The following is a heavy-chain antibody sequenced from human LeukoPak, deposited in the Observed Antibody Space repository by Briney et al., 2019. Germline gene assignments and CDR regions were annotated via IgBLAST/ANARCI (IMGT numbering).Heavy chain of an antibody. V-gene: IGHV3-11*06. CDR3: ARDDYDSSGPLDY. CDR2: ISSSSGYI. D-gene: IGHD3-22*01. CDR1: GFTFSDYY. Sequence: GGSLRLSCAASGFTFSDYYMSWIRHAPGEWLEWVSSISSSSGYIYYTDSVKGRFTISRDNAKHSLYLQMDSLRTEGPAVYLCARDDYDSSGPLDYWGQGTLVTVSS. J-gene: IGHJ4*02.